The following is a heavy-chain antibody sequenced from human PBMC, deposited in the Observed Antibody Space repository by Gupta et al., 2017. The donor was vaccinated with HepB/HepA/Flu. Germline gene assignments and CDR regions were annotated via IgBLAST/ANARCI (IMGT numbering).Heavy chain of an antibody. Sequence: QVQLVQSGAEVKKPGSSVKVSCKASGGTFSSYAISWVRQAPGQGLEWMGGIIPIFGTANYAQKFQGRVTITADESTSTAYMELSSLRSEDTAVYYCARGDVYYGSGSSSYYFDYWGQGTLVTVSS. CDR2: IIPIFGTA. CDR1: GGTFSSYA. CDR3: ARGDVYYGSGSSSYYFDY. J-gene: IGHJ4*02. D-gene: IGHD3-10*01. V-gene: IGHV1-69*01.